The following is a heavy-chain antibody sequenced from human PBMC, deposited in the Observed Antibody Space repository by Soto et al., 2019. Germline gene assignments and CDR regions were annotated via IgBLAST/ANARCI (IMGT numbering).Heavy chain of an antibody. Sequence: QVHLEQWGAGLLNPSETLSLTCAVYGGSLSGYYWSWVRQSPGKGPEWIGEINHSGTTNYNPSLKTRVTISADTSKHQFSLRLSSVTAADSAVYYCASYHYLDLWTGSRHYMDVWGRGTTVTVSS. CDR3: ASYHYLDLWTGSRHYMDV. CDR2: INHSGTT. V-gene: IGHV4-34*01. D-gene: IGHD3-9*01. J-gene: IGHJ6*03. CDR1: GGSLSGYY.